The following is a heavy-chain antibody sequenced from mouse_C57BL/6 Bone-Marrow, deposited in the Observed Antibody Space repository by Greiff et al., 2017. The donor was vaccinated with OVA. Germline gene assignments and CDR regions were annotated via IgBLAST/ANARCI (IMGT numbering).Heavy chain of an antibody. CDR1: GISITTGNYR. D-gene: IGHD2-3*01. J-gene: IGHJ4*01. CDR3: ERDGGDGYYLYYAMDY. Sequence: VQLKESGPGLVKPSQTVFLTCTVTGISITTGNYRWSWIRQFPGNKLEWIGYIYYSGTITYNPSLTSRTTITRDTPKNQFFLEMNSLTAEDTATDYCERDGGDGYYLYYAMDYWGQGTSVTVSS. CDR2: IYYSGTI. V-gene: IGHV3-5*01.